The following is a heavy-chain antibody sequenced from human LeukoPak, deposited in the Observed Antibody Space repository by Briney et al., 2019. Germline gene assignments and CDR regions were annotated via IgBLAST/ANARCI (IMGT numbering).Heavy chain of an antibody. CDR2: MSGSTSNT. CDR1: GFTFSNYA. J-gene: IGHJ4*02. CDR3: ARRVAARPYYFDY. V-gene: IGHV3-23*01. D-gene: IGHD6-6*01. Sequence: GGSLRLSCAASGFTFSNYAMSWVRQAPGKGLEWVSAMSGSTSNTHYADSVKGRFTISRDNSKNTLYLQMNSLGAADTAVYYCARRVAARPYYFDYWGQRTLVTVSS.